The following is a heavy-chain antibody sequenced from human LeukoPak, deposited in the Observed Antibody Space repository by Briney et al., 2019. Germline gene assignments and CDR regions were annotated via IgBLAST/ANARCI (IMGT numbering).Heavy chain of an antibody. J-gene: IGHJ6*03. V-gene: IGHV4-38-2*02. CDR2: IHHSGST. CDR3: ARSSSGSGGYYMDV. Sequence: SETLSLTCTVSGYFISSGYYWGWIRQPPGKGLQWIGSIHHSGSTYYNPSLKSRVTMSVDTSKNQFSLKLSSVTAADTAVYYCARSSSGSGGYYMDVWGKGTTVTVSS. D-gene: IGHD1-26*01. CDR1: GYFISSGYY.